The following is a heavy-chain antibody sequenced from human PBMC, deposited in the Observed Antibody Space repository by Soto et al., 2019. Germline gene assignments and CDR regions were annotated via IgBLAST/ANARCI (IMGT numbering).Heavy chain of an antibody. CDR1: GGSISSSSYY. V-gene: IGHV4-39*01. CDR2: IYYSGST. D-gene: IGHD1-7*01. J-gene: IGHJ6*02. Sequence: SETLSLTCTVSGGSISSSSYYWGWIRQPPGKGLEWIGSIYYSGSTYYNPSLKSRVTISVDTSKNQFSLKLSSVTAADTAVYYCATELRYYYYYYGMDVWGQGTTVTSP. CDR3: ATELRYYYYYYGMDV.